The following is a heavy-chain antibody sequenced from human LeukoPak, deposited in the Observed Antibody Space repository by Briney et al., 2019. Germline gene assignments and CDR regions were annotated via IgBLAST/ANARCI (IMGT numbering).Heavy chain of an antibody. D-gene: IGHD4-17*01. CDR2: VYYSGNT. Sequence: SETLSLTCTVSGGSISSSSYYWGWIRQPPGMGLEWIGSVYYSGNTYYNPSLKSRVSISVDPSKNQFSLKLSSVTAADTAVYYCARHSVTSWGWFDPWGQGTLVTVSS. CDR3: ARHSVTSWGWFDP. V-gene: IGHV4-39*01. J-gene: IGHJ5*02. CDR1: GGSISSSSYY.